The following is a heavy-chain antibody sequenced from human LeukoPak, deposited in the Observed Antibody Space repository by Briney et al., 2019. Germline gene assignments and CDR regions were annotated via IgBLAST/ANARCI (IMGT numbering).Heavy chain of an antibody. Sequence: ASVKVSCKASGYTFTSYDINWVRQATGQGLEWMGWMNPNSGNTGYAQKFQGRVTITRNTSISTAYMELSSLRSEDTAVYYCARSVAGRWFRQPGEGGYFDYWGQGTLVTVSS. V-gene: IGHV1-8*03. CDR3: ARSVAGRWFRQPGEGGYFDY. CDR2: MNPNSGNT. CDR1: GYTFTSYD. D-gene: IGHD7-27*01. J-gene: IGHJ4*02.